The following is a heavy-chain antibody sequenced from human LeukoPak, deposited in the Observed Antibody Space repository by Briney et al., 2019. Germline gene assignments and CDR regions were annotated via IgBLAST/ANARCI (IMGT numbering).Heavy chain of an antibody. D-gene: IGHD4-17*01. V-gene: IGHV4-59*04. CDR2: MYHGGST. J-gene: IGHJ5*02. CDR3: ASTNDFGDYVGA. Sequence: SETLSLTCTVSGGSITSYHYSWIRQPPGKGLEWIGYMYHGGSTFYNPSLESRVTISVDRSKNQFSLKLTSVTAADTAVYYCASTNDFGDYVGAWGQGTLVTVSS. CDR1: GGSITSYH.